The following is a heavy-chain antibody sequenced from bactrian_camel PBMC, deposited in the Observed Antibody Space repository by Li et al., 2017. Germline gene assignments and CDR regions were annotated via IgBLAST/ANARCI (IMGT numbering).Heavy chain of an antibody. V-gene: IGHV3S42*01. CDR3: AAGRAEGRWCPVEATTSELFAY. J-gene: IGHJ4*01. D-gene: IGHD1*01. Sequence: EVQLVESGGGPVQAGGSLTLSCAVTGFTSSGGCMGWFRQRPGEGREGVATIASDGRTTYADSVKGRFPISKDNAKNTLWLQMNSLKPGDTAMYYCAAGRAEGRWCPVEATTSELFAYRGQGTQVTVS. CDR1: GFTSSGGC. CDR2: IASDGRT.